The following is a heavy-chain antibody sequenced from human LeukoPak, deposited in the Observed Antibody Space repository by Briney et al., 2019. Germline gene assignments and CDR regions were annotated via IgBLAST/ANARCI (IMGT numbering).Heavy chain of an antibody. Sequence: GKSLTLSCAASGFTLGSYAMHWVRQAPGKGLEWVAALWYDGSKKYYTDSVAGRFAISRDTSKNTLYLQMSSLRAEDTAVYYCARAPPTDWYFDLWGRGTLVTVSS. CDR1: GFTLGSYA. V-gene: IGHV3-33*01. CDR2: LWYDGSKK. J-gene: IGHJ2*01. CDR3: ARAPPTDWYFDL. D-gene: IGHD4-17*01.